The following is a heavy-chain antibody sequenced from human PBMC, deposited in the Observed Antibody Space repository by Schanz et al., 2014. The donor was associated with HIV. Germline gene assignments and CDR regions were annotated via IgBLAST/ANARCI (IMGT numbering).Heavy chain of an antibody. J-gene: IGHJ5*02. CDR2: IIPILGTS. D-gene: IGHD2-15*01. V-gene: IGHV1-69*01. CDR1: GGTFNNFT. CDR3: ARTARFCHGGSCPPSWFDP. Sequence: QEPLVQSGAAVRTPGTSVRVSCTASGGTFNNFTIAWVRQAPGQGLEWLGGIIPILGTSNYAQKFRGRVTITAEESTNIAYMELTRLRYEDTAVYYCARTARFCHGGSCPPSWFDPWGQGTLVSVSS.